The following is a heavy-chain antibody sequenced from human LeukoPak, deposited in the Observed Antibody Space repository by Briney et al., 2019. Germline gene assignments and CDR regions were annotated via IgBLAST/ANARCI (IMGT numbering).Heavy chain of an antibody. V-gene: IGHV4-34*01. Sequence: SETLSLTCAVYGGSFSGYYWNWIRQPPGKGLEWIGEINHSGSTNYNPSLKSRVTISVDTSKNQFSLKLSSVTAADTAVYYCARMKVPAALPPPFDYWGQGTLVTVSS. J-gene: IGHJ5*01. D-gene: IGHD2-2*01. CDR2: INHSGST. CDR3: ARMKVPAALPPPFDY. CDR1: GGSFSGYY.